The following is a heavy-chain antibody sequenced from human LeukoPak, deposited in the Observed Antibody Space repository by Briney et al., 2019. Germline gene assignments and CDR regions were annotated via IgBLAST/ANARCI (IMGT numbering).Heavy chain of an antibody. D-gene: IGHD6-13*01. CDR1: GFNFSSYW. Sequence: GGSLRLSCAASGFNFSSYWMHWVRQAPGKGLVWVSRVNPNATVTTYTDSVRGRFTISRDNSKNMLYLEMNSLRIEDTSLYFCARVGHGSSWFDSWGQGTLITVSS. V-gene: IGHV3-74*01. CDR3: ARVGHGSSWFDS. CDR2: VNPNATVT. J-gene: IGHJ5*01.